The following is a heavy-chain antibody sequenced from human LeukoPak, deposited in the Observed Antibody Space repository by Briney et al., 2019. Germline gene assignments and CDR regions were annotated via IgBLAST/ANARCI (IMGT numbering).Heavy chain of an antibody. CDR3: ARTGAHVGGSRWVWFDP. J-gene: IGHJ5*02. Sequence: PSDTLSLTCAVSGYSISSSNWWGWIRQPPGKGLEWIGYIYYSGSIYYNPSLKSRVTMSVDTSKNQFSLKLSSVTAVDTAVYYCARTGAHVGGSRWVWFDPWGQGTLVTVSS. D-gene: IGHD6-13*01. CDR2: IYYSGSI. CDR1: GYSISSSNW. V-gene: IGHV4-28*05.